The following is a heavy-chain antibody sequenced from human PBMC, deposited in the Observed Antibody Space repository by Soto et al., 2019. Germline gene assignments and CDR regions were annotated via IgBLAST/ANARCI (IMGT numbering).Heavy chain of an antibody. Sequence: GGSLRLSCADSGFTFSEYDMHWVRQAPGKGLEWVALISYLGTKTDYADSVKGRFTISRDNFRKTVSLQMESLRAEDSAVYFCARTDTGGAYFEFWGRGTLVTVSS. CDR3: ARTDTGGAYFEF. CDR1: GFTFSEYD. J-gene: IGHJ4*02. CDR2: ISYLGTKT. D-gene: IGHD3-16*01. V-gene: IGHV3-33*08.